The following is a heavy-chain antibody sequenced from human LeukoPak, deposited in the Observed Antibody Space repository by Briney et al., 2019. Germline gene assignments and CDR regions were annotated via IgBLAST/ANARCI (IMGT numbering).Heavy chain of an antibody. CDR2: IYYSGST. Sequence: SETLSLTCTVPGGSISSSSYYWGWIRQPPGKGLEWIGSIYYSGSTYYNPSLKSRVTISVDTSKKQFSLKLSSVTAADTAVYYCARFSSGWYSGDYWGQGTLVTVSS. CDR3: ARFSSGWYSGDY. CDR1: GGSISSSSYY. J-gene: IGHJ4*02. V-gene: IGHV4-39*01. D-gene: IGHD6-19*01.